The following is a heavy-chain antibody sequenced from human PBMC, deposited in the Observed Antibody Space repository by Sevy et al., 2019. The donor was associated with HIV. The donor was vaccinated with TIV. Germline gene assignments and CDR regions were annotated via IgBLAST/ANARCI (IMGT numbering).Heavy chain of an antibody. D-gene: IGHD3-10*01. J-gene: IGHJ3*02. CDR3: AKEAITMVRGVIPIGAFDI. CDR2: ISYDGSNK. Sequence: GGSLRLSCAASGFTFSSYGMHWVRQAPGKGLEWVAVISYDGSNKYYADSVKGRFTISRDNSKNTLYLQMNSLRAEDTAVYYCAKEAITMVRGVIPIGAFDIWGQGTMVTISS. V-gene: IGHV3-30*18. CDR1: GFTFSSYG.